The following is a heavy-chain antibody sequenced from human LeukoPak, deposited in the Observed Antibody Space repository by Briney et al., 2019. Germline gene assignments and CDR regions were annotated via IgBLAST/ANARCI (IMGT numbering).Heavy chain of an antibody. CDR3: ARAMIVVPDDY. J-gene: IGHJ4*02. CDR1: GFTFSSYS. CDR2: ISSSSSYI. D-gene: IGHD3-22*01. Sequence: PGGSLRLSCAASGFTFSSYSMNWVRQAPGKGLEWVSSISSSSSYIYYADSVKGRFTISRDNAKNSLYLQTNSLRAEDTAMYYCARAMIVVPDDYWGQGTLVTVSS. V-gene: IGHV3-21*01.